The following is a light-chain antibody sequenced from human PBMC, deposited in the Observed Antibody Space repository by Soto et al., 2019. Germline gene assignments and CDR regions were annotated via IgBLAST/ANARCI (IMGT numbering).Light chain of an antibody. J-gene: IGKJ4*01. CDR2: GAS. V-gene: IGKV3D-15*01. CDR1: QSISSN. CDR3: QQYNNWPLT. Sequence: EIVMTQSPATLSVSPGERATLSCRASQSISSNLAWYQQKPGQAPRLLIYGASTRATGILARFSGSGSGTEFTHTISGLQSEDFAVYYCQQYNNWPLTFGGGTKVEIK.